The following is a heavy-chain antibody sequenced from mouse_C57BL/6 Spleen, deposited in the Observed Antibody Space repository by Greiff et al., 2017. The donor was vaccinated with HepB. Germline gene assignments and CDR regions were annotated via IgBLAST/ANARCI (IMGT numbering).Heavy chain of an antibody. D-gene: IGHD2-3*01. J-gene: IGHJ4*01. Sequence: GASVKISCKASGYAFSSSWMNWVKQRPGKGLEWIGRIYPGDGDTNYNGKFKGKATLTADKSSSTAYMQLSSLTSEDSAVYFCARSYDGYSYAMDYWGQGTSVTVSS. V-gene: IGHV1-82*01. CDR1: GYAFSSSW. CDR3: ARSYDGYSYAMDY. CDR2: IYPGDGDT.